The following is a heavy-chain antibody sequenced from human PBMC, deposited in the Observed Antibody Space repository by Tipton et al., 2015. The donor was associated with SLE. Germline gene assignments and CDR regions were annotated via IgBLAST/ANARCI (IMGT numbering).Heavy chain of an antibody. J-gene: IGHJ3*02. D-gene: IGHD6-19*01. CDR2: IYYSGST. CDR3: ARELLGIAVAGSTYALDI. V-gene: IGHV4-59*11. CDR1: GGSISSHY. Sequence: TLSLTCTVSGGSISSHYWSWIRQPPGKGLEWIGYIYYSGSTNYNPSLKSRVTISVDTSKNQFSLKLSSVTAADSAVYYCARELLGIAVAGSTYALDIWGQGTMVTVSS.